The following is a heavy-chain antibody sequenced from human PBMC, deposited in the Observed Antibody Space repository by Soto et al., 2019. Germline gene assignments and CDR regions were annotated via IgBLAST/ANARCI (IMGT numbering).Heavy chain of an antibody. D-gene: IGHD7-27*01. Sequence: PGGSLRLACAVSGFSFSSYWMSWVRQAPGRGLEWVATIAHDGSEKFYVDSVKGRFTISRDNTKNSLYLQMNSLRAEDTALYYCASESNAHFDFWAQGTMVTVSS. CDR3: ASESNAHFDF. CDR1: GFSFSSYW. CDR2: IAHDGSEK. V-gene: IGHV3-7*01. J-gene: IGHJ4*02.